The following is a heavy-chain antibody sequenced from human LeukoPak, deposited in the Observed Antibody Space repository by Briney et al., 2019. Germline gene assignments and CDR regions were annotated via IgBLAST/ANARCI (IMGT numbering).Heavy chain of an antibody. CDR2: ISYDGSNK. CDR1: GFTFSSYA. J-gene: IGHJ4*02. V-gene: IGHV3-30-3*01. Sequence: GGSLRLSCAASGFTFSSYATHRVRQAPGKGLEWVAVISYDGSNKYYADSVKGRFTISRDNSKNTLYLQMNSLRAEDTAVYYCARGLDYWGQGTLVTVSS. CDR3: ARGLDY.